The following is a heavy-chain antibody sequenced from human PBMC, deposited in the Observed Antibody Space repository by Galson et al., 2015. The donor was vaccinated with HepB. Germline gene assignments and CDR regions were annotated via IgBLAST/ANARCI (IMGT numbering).Heavy chain of an antibody. Sequence: SVKVSCKASGYTFTSYAMNWVRQAPGQGLEWMGWINTNTGNPTYAQGFTGRFVFSLDTSVSTAYLQISSLKAEDTAVYYCARVQVGYDFWSGYYTYYGMDVWGQGTTVTVSS. J-gene: IGHJ6*02. CDR2: INTNTGNP. V-gene: IGHV7-4-1*02. CDR3: ARVQVGYDFWSGYYTYYGMDV. D-gene: IGHD3-3*01. CDR1: GYTFTSYA.